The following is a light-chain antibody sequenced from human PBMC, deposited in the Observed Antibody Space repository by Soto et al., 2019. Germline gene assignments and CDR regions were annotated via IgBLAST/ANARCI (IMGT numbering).Light chain of an antibody. J-gene: IGKJ1*01. Sequence: DIQMTQSPSTLSASVGDRVTITCRASQSIRSWLVWYQQKPGKAPKLLISDASNLESGVPSRFSGSGSGTEFTLTISSLQPDDFATYYCQQYKRYWTFGQGTKVEIK. V-gene: IGKV1-5*01. CDR1: QSIRSW. CDR2: DAS. CDR3: QQYKRYWT.